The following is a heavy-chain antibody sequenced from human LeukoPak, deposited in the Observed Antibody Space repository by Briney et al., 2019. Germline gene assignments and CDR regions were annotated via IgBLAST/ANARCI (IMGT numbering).Heavy chain of an antibody. CDR2: INHSGST. Sequence: PSETLSLTCAVYGGSFSGYYWSWLRQPPGKGLEWIGEINHSGSTNYNPSLKSRVTISVDTSKNQFSLKLSSVTAADTAVYYCARGRSYDYVWGSYRYTHYFDYWGQGTLVTVSS. D-gene: IGHD3-16*02. CDR1: GGSFSGYY. V-gene: IGHV4-34*01. CDR3: ARGRSYDYVWGSYRYTHYFDY. J-gene: IGHJ4*02.